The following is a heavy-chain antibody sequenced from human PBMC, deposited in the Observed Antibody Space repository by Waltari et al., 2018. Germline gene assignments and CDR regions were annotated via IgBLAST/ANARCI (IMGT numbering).Heavy chain of an antibody. CDR3: VRRLRWSRAY. Sequence: EVQLVESGGGLVQPGGSLRLSCAAFGFTFSDYGLNWVRQAPGKGLEGVSYIGCTGDVIYYADSVKGRFTISRDNAKNSLFLHLSSLTGEDTAVYYCVRRLRWSRAYWGQGTPVTVSS. V-gene: IGHV3-48*03. D-gene: IGHD4-17*01. J-gene: IGHJ4*02. CDR2: IGCTGDVI. CDR1: GFTFSDYG.